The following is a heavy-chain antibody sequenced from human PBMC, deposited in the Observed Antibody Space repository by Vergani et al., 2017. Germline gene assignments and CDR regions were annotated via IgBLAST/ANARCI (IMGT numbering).Heavy chain of an antibody. V-gene: IGHV3-48*04. D-gene: IGHD5-24*01. CDR1: GFTFSSYS. CDR3: ARDQDGYNAFFDY. CDR2: ISSSSSTI. Sequence: EVQLVESGGGLVQPGGSLRLSCAASGFTFSSYSMNWVRQAPGKGLERVSYISSSSSTIYYADSVKGRFTISRDNAKNSLYLQMNSLRAEDTAVYYCARDQDGYNAFFDYWGQGTLVTVSS. J-gene: IGHJ4*02.